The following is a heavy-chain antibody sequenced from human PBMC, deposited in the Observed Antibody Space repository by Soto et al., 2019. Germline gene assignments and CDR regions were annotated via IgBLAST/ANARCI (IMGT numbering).Heavy chain of an antibody. Sequence: EVQLVESGGDLVQPGGSLRLSCAASGFTFSSYSMNWVRQAPGKGLEWVSYISSSSSTIYYADPVKGRFTISRDNAKNSLYLQMNSLRAEDTAVYYCARDEQWLAEGDFQHWGQGTLVTVSS. V-gene: IGHV3-48*01. CDR3: ARDEQWLAEGDFQH. CDR2: ISSSSSTI. D-gene: IGHD6-19*01. CDR1: GFTFSSYS. J-gene: IGHJ1*01.